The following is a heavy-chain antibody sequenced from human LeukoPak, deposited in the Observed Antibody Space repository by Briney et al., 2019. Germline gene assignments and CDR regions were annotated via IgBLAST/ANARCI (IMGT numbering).Heavy chain of an antibody. V-gene: IGHV4-34*01. CDR2: INHSGST. J-gene: IGHJ4*02. CDR3: ASLEGSYFDY. Sequence: SETLSLTCAVYGGSFSGYYWSWIRQPPGKGLEWIGEINHSGSTNYNPSLKSRVTISVDTSKNQFSLKLSSVTAADTAVYYCASLEGSYFDYWGQGTLVTVSS. CDR1: GGSFSGYY. D-gene: IGHD1-1*01.